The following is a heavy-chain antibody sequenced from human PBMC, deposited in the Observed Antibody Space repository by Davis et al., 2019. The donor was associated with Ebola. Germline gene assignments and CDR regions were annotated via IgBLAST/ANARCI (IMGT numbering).Heavy chain of an antibody. CDR3: ARSQTTFYYYGMDV. J-gene: IGHJ6*02. Sequence: GESLKISCAASGFTFSSYSMNWVRQAPGKGLEWVSSISSSSGYIYYADSVKGRFTISSDNAKNSLYLQMNSLRAEDTAVFYCARSQTTFYYYGMDVWGQGTTVTVSS. CDR1: GFTFSSYS. D-gene: IGHD4-11*01. V-gene: IGHV3-21*01. CDR2: ISSSSGYI.